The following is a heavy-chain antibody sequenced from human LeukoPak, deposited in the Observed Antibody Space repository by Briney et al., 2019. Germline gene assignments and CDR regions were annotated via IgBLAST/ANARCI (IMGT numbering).Heavy chain of an antibody. CDR2: ISGSGGST. CDR1: GFTFSSYA. D-gene: IGHD2-15*01. V-gene: IGHV3-23*01. J-gene: IGHJ4*02. Sequence: GGSLRLSCAASGFTFSSYAMSWVRQAPGKGLEWVSAISGSGGSTYYADSVKGRFTISRDDSRDTLYLQMDSLRAEDMAIYYCARVVGGGNFDYWGQGTLVTVAS. CDR3: ARVVGGGNFDY.